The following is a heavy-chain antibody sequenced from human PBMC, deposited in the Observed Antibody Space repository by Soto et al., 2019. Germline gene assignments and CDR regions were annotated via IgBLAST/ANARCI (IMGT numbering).Heavy chain of an antibody. CDR2: ISSSSRYI. V-gene: IGHV3-21*01. J-gene: IGHJ4*02. CDR1: GFTFSSYS. Sequence: GGSLRLSCAASGFTFSSYSMNWVRQAPGKGLEWVSSISSSSRYIYYPDSVKGRFTISRDNAKNTLYLQVNSLRAEDAAVYYCARGGRYFYGHFDYWGQGTLVTVSS. CDR3: ARGGRYFYGHFDY. D-gene: IGHD5-18*01.